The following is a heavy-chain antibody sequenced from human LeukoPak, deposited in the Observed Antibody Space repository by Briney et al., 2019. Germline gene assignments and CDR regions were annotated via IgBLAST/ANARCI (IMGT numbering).Heavy chain of an antibody. V-gene: IGHV3-23*01. J-gene: IGHJ5*02. CDR1: GFTFSSYS. CDR2: ISGSGGST. Sequence: GGSLRLSCAASGFTFSSYSTNWVRQAPGKGLEWVSAISGSGGSTYYADSVKGRFTISRDNSKNTLYLQMNSLRAEDTAVYYCAKDRLSVVRGVKYWFDPWGQGTLVTVSS. CDR3: AKDRLSVVRGVKYWFDP. D-gene: IGHD3-10*01.